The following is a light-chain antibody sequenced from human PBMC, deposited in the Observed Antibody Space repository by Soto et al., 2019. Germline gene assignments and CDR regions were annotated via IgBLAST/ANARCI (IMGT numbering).Light chain of an antibody. Sequence: EMVMTQSPATLSVSPGERVTLSYRASESVHRNLAWYQQKPGQGPSLLIYYASTRATGVPDRFTGSGSGIEFTLTISSLQSEDFGVYHCQHYSNWPPTFGPGTKVEIK. J-gene: IGKJ3*01. V-gene: IGKV3-15*01. CDR1: ESVHRN. CDR3: QHYSNWPPT. CDR2: YAS.